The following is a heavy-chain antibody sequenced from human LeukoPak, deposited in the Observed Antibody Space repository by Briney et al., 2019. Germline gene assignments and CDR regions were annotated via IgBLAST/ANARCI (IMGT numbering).Heavy chain of an antibody. CDR2: ISAYNGNT. V-gene: IGHV1-18*01. J-gene: IGHJ5*02. D-gene: IGHD4-17*01. Sequence: ASVKVSCKASGYTFTSYGISWVRQAPGQGLEWMGWISAYNGNTNYAQKLQGRVTMTTDTSTSTAYMELRSLRSDDTAVYYCARDFKGDYGAPTWFDPWGQGTLVTVSS. CDR1: GYTFTSYG. CDR3: ARDFKGDYGAPTWFDP.